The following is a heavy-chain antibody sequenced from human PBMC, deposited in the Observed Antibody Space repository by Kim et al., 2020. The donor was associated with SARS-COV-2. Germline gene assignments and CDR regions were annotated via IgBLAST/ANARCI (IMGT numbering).Heavy chain of an antibody. J-gene: IGHJ6*02. CDR3: ARDLYTYDAVGNYDILTGPDYYYGMDV. CDR2: IIPIFGTA. CDR1: GGTFSSYA. D-gene: IGHD3-9*01. V-gene: IGHV1-69*13. Sequence: ASVKVSCKASGGTFSSYAISWVRQAPGQGLEWMGGIIPIFGTANYAQKFQGRVTITADESTSTAYMELSSLRSEDTAVYYCARDLYTYDAVGNYDILTGPDYYYGMDVWGQGTTVTVSS.